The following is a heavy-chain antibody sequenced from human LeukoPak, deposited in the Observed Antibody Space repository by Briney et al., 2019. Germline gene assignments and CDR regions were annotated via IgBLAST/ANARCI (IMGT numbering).Heavy chain of an antibody. CDR1: GYTFTSYG. Sequence: ASVKVSCKASGYTFTSYGISWVRQAPGQGLEWMGWISAYNGNTNYAQKLQGRVTMTTDTSTSTAYMELRSLRSDDTAVYYCARDGRRHGSGSYSVGFDYWGQGTLVTVSS. J-gene: IGHJ4*02. CDR2: ISAYNGNT. CDR3: ARDGRRHGSGSYSVGFDY. D-gene: IGHD3-10*01. V-gene: IGHV1-18*01.